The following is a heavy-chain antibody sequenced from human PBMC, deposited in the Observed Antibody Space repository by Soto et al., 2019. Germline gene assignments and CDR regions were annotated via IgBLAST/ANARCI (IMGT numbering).Heavy chain of an antibody. V-gene: IGHV1-2*02. CDR2: INPNSGGT. D-gene: IGHD6-19*01. J-gene: IGHJ4*02. CDR1: GYTFSGFY. Sequence: ASVKVSCKASGYTFSGFYMHWVRQAPGQGLEWMGWINPNSGGTKSAEKFQGRVTMTRDTSISTAYMELSRLTSDDTAVYYCASDAVTGTAGLDFWGQGTQVTVSS. CDR3: ASDAVTGTAGLDF.